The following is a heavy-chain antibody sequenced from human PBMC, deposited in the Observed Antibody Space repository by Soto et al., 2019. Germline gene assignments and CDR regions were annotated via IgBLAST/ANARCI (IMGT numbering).Heavy chain of an antibody. V-gene: IGHV3-66*01. CDR1: GFTVSNNF. Sequence: GGSLRLSCTASGFTVSNNFMSWVRQAPGKGLEWVSVLYSGGDTYYADAVKGRFITSRDNSNNTLYLQMNSLRGEDTAVYYCARDYYDSNVAYRWFDPWGQGALVTVSS. CDR3: ARDYYDSNVAYRWFDP. CDR2: LYSGGDT. D-gene: IGHD3-22*01. J-gene: IGHJ5*02.